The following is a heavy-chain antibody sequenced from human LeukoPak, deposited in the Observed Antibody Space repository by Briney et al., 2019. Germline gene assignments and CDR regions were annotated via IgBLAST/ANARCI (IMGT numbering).Heavy chain of an antibody. CDR2: ISGSVGRT. CDR1: GFTFSDYA. J-gene: IGHJ4*02. CDR3: AKNVLLWFGESSYFDY. Sequence: GGSLRLSCAASGFTFSDYAMSWVRHAAGKGLGWVSAISGSVGRTYYADSGKGRSTISRDNSKNPLHLQMNSLRAEDTAVYYCAKNVLLWFGESSYFDYWGQGTLVTVSS. D-gene: IGHD3-10*01. V-gene: IGHV3-23*01.